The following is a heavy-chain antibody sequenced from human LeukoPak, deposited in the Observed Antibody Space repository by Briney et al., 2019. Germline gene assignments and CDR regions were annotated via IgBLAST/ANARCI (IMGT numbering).Heavy chain of an antibody. CDR2: INPNSGGT. J-gene: IGHJ5*02. D-gene: IGHD2-8*01. V-gene: IGHV1-2*02. Sequence: ASVKVSCKASGYTFTGYYMHWVRQAPGQGLEWMGWINPNSGGTNYAQKFQGRVTMTRDTSITTAYMELSRLRSDDTAVYYCARDQEYCTNGVCYSNWFDPLGQGTLVTVSS. CDR3: ARDQEYCTNGVCYSNWFDP. CDR1: GYTFTGYY.